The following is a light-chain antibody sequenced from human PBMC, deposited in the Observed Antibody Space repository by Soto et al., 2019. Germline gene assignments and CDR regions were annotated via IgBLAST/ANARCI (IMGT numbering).Light chain of an antibody. CDR1: QSVLYSSNNNNY. CDR2: WAS. V-gene: IGKV4-1*01. J-gene: IGKJ3*01. CDR3: QQYYTTPFT. Sequence: DIVMTQSPDSLAVSLGERATINCKSSQSVLYSSNNNNYLAWYQQKPGQPPKLLMYWASTRESGVPDRFSGSGSGTDFTLTISSLQAEDVAVYYCQQYYTTPFTFGPGTKVDIK.